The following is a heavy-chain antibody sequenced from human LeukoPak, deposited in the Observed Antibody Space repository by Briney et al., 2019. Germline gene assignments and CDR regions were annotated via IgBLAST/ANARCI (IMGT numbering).Heavy chain of an antibody. CDR3: ARGSGSYFPFDS. CDR1: CGSISSNY. CDR2: VYYSGTT. V-gene: IGHV4-59*01. Sequence: PSETLSLTCTVSCGSISSNYWNWIRQPPGKGLEWIGYVYYSGTTNYNPSLKSRVTISVDTSKNQFSLKVTSVTVADTAVYYCARGSGSYFPFDSWGQGTLVTVSS. D-gene: IGHD6-19*01. J-gene: IGHJ4*02.